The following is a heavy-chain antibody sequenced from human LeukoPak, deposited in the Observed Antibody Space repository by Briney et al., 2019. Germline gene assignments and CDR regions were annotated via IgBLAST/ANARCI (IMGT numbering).Heavy chain of an antibody. CDR3: AKVTYYDFWSGYYNDY. V-gene: IGHV3-20*04. CDR1: GFTFDDYG. Sequence: PGGSLRLSCAASGFTFDDYGMSWVRQAPGKGLEWVSGINWNGGSTGYADSVKGRFTISRDNAKNSLYLQMNSLRAEDTAVYYCAKVTYYDFWSGYYNDYWGQGTLVTVSS. CDR2: INWNGGST. D-gene: IGHD3-3*01. J-gene: IGHJ4*02.